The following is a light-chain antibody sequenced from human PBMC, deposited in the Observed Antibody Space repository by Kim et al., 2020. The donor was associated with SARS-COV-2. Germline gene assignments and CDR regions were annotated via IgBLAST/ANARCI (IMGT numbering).Light chain of an antibody. CDR3: SSFTTRSTLV. Sequence: GPSITLSCIGTISNLGSYNYVFWHQLRPGKAPKLMLYDVNKRASGIPSRFSGSKSGSTASLTISGLQSEDEADYYCSSFTTRSTLVFGGGTKVTVL. V-gene: IGLV2-14*03. CDR2: DVN. J-gene: IGLJ3*02. CDR1: ISNLGSYNY.